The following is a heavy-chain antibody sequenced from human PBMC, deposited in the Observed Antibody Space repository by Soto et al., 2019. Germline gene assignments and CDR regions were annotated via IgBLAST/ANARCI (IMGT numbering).Heavy chain of an antibody. Sequence: GASGKVSCKASGYTFTSYYMHWVRQAPGQGLEWMGIINPSGGSTSYAQKFQGRVTMTRDTSTSTVYMELSSLRSEDTAVYYCARDPPTYCSGVSCSSCSSDISDPAPMVT. J-gene: IGHJ3*02. V-gene: IGHV1-46*03. D-gene: IGHD2-15*01. CDR2: INPSGGST. CDR3: ARDPPTYCSGVSCSSCSSDI. CDR1: GYTFTSYY.